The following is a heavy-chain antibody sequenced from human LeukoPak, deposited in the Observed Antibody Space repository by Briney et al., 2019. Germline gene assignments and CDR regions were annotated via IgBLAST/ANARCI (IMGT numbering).Heavy chain of an antibody. CDR2: FDPEDGET. D-gene: IGHD2-21*02. J-gene: IGHJ4*02. Sequence: ASVKVSSKVSGYTLTELSMHWVRQAPGKGLEWMGGFDPEDGETIYAQKFQGRVTMTEDTSTDTAYMELSSPRSEDTAVYYCAIYCGGDCYGSFDYWGQGTLVTVSS. CDR3: AIYCGGDCYGSFDY. CDR1: GYTLTELS. V-gene: IGHV1-24*01.